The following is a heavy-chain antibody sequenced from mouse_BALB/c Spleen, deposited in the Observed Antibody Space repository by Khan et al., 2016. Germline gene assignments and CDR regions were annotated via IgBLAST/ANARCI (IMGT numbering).Heavy chain of an antibody. CDR1: GDSITSGY. J-gene: IGHJ3*01. CDR3: VRYEAARSSFAY. V-gene: IGHV3-8*02. Sequence: EVQLQEPGPSLVKPSQTLSLTCSVTGDSITSGYWNWIRKFPGNNLEYMGYISYSGSTFYNPSLESRISITRDTSKNQYYLQLNSVTSEDTATYXCVRYEAARSSFAYWGQGTPVTVSA. CDR2: ISYSGST. D-gene: IGHD3-1*01.